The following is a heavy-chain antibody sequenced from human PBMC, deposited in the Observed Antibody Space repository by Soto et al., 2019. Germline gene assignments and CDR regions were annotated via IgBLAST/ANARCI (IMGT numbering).Heavy chain of an antibody. CDR1: GGSISSSSYY. CDR3: ARHYRSHITIFGVVILNWFDP. CDR2: IYYSGST. Sequence: SETLSLTCTVSGGSISSSSYYWGWIRQPPGKGLEWIGSIYYSGSTYYNPSLKSRVTISVDTSKNQFSLKLSSVTAADTAVYYCARHYRSHITIFGVVILNWFDPWGQGTLVT. J-gene: IGHJ5*02. D-gene: IGHD3-3*01. V-gene: IGHV4-39*01.